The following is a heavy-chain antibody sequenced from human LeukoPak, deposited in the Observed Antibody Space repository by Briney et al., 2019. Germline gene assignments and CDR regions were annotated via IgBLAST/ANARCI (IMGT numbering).Heavy chain of an antibody. CDR3: ARASPWFGGAFDI. J-gene: IGHJ3*02. D-gene: IGHD3-10*01. Sequence: PSETLSLTCAVSGGSISSYYWCWIRQPPGKGLEWIGYIYYSGSTNYNPSLKSRVTISVDTSKNQLSLKLSSVTAADTAVYYCARASPWFGGAFDIWGQGTMVTVSS. V-gene: IGHV4-59*01. CDR2: IYYSGST. CDR1: GGSISSYY.